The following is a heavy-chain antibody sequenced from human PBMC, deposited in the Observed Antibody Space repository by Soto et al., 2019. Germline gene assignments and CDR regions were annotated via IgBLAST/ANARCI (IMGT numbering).Heavy chain of an antibody. Sequence: SLTCTXSGFSVSSGGYCCSWIRHHPGKGLEWIGYIYYSGSTYYNPSLKSRVTISVDTSKNQFSLKLSSVTAADTAVYYCAREPRLISINGTESLFDYWGPGTLVTLSS. CDR3: AREPRLISINGTESLFDY. CDR2: IYYSGST. CDR1: GFSVSSGGYC. D-gene: IGHD1-20*01. V-gene: IGHV4-31*03. J-gene: IGHJ4*02.